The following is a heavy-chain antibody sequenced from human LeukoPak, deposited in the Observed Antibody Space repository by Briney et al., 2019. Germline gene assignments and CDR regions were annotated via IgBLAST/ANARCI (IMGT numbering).Heavy chain of an antibody. Sequence: PSETLSLTCAVYGGSFSGYYWSWIRQPPGKGLEWIGEINHSGSTNYNPSLKSRVTISVDTSKNQFSLKLSSVTAADTAVYYCARGQSGVGRYYDSSGYRRRIAFDIWGQGTMVTVSS. CDR2: INHSGST. CDR3: ARGQSGVGRYYDSSGYRRRIAFDI. J-gene: IGHJ3*02. V-gene: IGHV4-34*01. CDR1: GGSFSGYY. D-gene: IGHD3-22*01.